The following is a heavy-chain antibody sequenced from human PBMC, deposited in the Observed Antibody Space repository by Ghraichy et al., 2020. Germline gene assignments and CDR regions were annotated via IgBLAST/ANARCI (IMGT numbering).Heavy chain of an antibody. D-gene: IGHD3-3*01. CDR1: GFTFSSYW. J-gene: IGHJ6*02. V-gene: IGHV3-7*01. CDR3: ASSLPAGDRYYDFWSGYLSRYYYYGMDV. Sequence: GGSLRLSCAASGFTFSSYWMSWVRQAPGKGLEWVANIKQDGSEKYYVDSVKGRFTISRDNAKNSLYLQMNSLRAEDTAVYYCASSLPAGDRYYDFWSGYLSRYYYYGMDVWGQGTTVTVSS. CDR2: IKQDGSEK.